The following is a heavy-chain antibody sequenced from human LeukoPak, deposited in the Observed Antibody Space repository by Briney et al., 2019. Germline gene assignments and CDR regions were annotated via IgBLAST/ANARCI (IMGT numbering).Heavy chain of an antibody. D-gene: IGHD2-21*02. Sequence: GESLKISCKGSGYSFTSHWIGWVRQMPGKGLEWMGIIYPGDSDTRYSPSFQGQVTISADKSISTAYLQWSSLKASDTAMYYCARGIVVVTANPYYFDYWGQGTLVTVSS. J-gene: IGHJ4*02. CDR2: IYPGDSDT. CDR1: GYSFTSHW. V-gene: IGHV5-51*01. CDR3: ARGIVVVTANPYYFDY.